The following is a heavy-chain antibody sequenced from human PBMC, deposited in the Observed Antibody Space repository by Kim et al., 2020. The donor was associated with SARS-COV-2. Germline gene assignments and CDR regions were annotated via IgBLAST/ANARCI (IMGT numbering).Heavy chain of an antibody. J-gene: IGHJ6*04. CDR1: GYTFTSYA. CDR3: ARDRGVRCSSTSCYGPYGMDV. D-gene: IGHD2-2*01. Sequence: ASVKVSCKASGYTFTSYAMNWVRQAPGQGLEWMGWINTNTGNPTYAQGFTGRFVFSLDTSVSTAYLQISSLKAEDTAVYYCARDRGVRCSSTSCYGPYGMDVWGKGTTVTVSS. V-gene: IGHV7-4-1*02. CDR2: INTNTGNP.